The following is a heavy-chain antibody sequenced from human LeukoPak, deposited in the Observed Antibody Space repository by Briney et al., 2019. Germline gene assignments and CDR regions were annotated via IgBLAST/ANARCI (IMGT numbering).Heavy chain of an antibody. D-gene: IGHD3-22*01. CDR2: FDPEDGET. J-gene: IGHJ4*02. V-gene: IGHV1-24*01. CDR3: AKIHYYDSSGYSLAFGY. CDR1: GYTLTELS. Sequence: ASVKVSCKVSGYTLTELSMHWVRQAPGKGLEWMGGFDPEDGETIYAQKFQGRVTMTEDTSTDTACMELSSLRSEDTAVYYCAKIHYYDSSGYSLAFGYWGQGTLVTVSS.